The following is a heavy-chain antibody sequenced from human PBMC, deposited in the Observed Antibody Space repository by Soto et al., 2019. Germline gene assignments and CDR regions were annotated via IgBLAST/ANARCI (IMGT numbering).Heavy chain of an antibody. V-gene: IGHV3-7*01. D-gene: IGHD3-22*01. CDR2: IKQDGSEK. CDR1: GFSFSSWW. J-gene: IGHJ3*02. Sequence: GSLRLSCAVSGFSFSSWWMSWVRQAPGKGLEWVANIKQDGSEKYYVDSVKGRFTVSRDNAKKSVYLYMNSLRAEDTAVYYCARDVNGYFDSSGYYLQDAYAIWGHGAMVTVSS. CDR3: ARDVNGYFDSSGYYLQDAYAI.